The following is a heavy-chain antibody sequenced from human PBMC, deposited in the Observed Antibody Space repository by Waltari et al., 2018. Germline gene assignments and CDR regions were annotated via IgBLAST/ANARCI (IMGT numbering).Heavy chain of an antibody. Sequence: QLQLQESGPGLVKPSETLSLTCTVSGGSISSSSYYWGWLRQPPGKGLEWIGGMHYSGSTYYNPSLKSRVTISVDTSKNQFSLKRSSVTAADTAVYYCARRQSLIFDYWGQGTLVTVSS. CDR2: MHYSGST. CDR1: GGSISSSSYY. D-gene: IGHD2-8*01. V-gene: IGHV4-39*01. CDR3: ARRQSLIFDY. J-gene: IGHJ4*02.